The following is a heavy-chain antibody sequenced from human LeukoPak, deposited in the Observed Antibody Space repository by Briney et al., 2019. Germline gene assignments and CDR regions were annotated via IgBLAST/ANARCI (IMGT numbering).Heavy chain of an antibody. J-gene: IGHJ3*01. Sequence: SETLSLTCDVSGGSTSGYFWGWIRQPPGKGPEWIGEINHSGSTKYIPSLKSRLTISVDTSKNQFSLKLTSVTAADTAVYYCARVDGFGESPLDAFDVRGQGTMVTVSS. V-gene: IGHV4-34*01. CDR3: ARVDGFGESPLDAFDV. CDR2: INHSGST. D-gene: IGHD3-10*01. CDR1: GGSTSGYF.